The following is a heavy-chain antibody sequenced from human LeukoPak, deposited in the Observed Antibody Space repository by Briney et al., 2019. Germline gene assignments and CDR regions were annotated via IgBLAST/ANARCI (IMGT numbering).Heavy chain of an antibody. Sequence: GGSLRLSCAGSGFNFSSYSMSWVRQAPWKGLEFVSSISSSSSFIYYADSVKGRFTISRDNAKKSLSLQMNSLRADDTAVYYCARVTRVYCSSGSCLFDYWGQGTLVAVSS. CDR2: ISSSSSFI. J-gene: IGHJ4*02. CDR1: GFNFSSYS. D-gene: IGHD2-15*01. CDR3: ARVTRVYCSSGSCLFDY. V-gene: IGHV3-21*01.